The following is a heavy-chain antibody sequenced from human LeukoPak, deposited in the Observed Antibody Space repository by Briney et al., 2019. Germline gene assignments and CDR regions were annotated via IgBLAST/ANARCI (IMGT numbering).Heavy chain of an antibody. CDR2: SRSSSSYI. CDR1: GFIFSGYS. J-gene: IGHJ4*02. Sequence: GGSLRLSCAASGFIFSGYSMNWVRQAPGKGREWDSSSRSSSSYIYHAESVKGRSTISRDNAKNSLYLQMNSLRAEGTAVYYCARDAGYRFDYWGQGTLVTVSS. V-gene: IGHV3-21*01. D-gene: IGHD5-18*01. CDR3: ARDAGYRFDY.